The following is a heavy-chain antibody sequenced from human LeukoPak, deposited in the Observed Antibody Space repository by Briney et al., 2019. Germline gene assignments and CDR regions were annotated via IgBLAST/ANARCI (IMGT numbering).Heavy chain of an antibody. CDR3: ARRQHLVGDHWGYFDY. J-gene: IGHJ4*02. D-gene: IGHD6-13*01. CDR2: IYYSGST. V-gene: IGHV4-59*08. CDR1: GGSITSYY. Sequence: SETLSLTCTVSGGSITSYYWSWIRQPPGKGLEWIGYIYYSGSTNYNPSLKSRVTISVDTSKNQFSLKLSSVTAADTAVYYCARRQHLVGDHWGYFDYWGQGTLVTVSS.